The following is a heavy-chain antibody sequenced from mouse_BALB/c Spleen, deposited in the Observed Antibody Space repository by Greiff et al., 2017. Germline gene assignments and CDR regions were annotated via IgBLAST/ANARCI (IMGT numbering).Heavy chain of an antibody. D-gene: IGHD2-3*01. J-gene: IGHJ4*01. CDR3: ARRYDGYYGGYAMDY. CDR1: GFTFSSYG. Sequence: EVKVVESGGDLVKPGGSLKLSCAASGFTFSSYGMSWVRQTPDKRLEWVATISSGGSYTYYPDSVKGRFTISRDNAKNTLYLQMSSLKSEDTAMYYCARRYDGYYGGYAMDYWGQGTSVTVSS. V-gene: IGHV5-6*02. CDR2: ISSGGSYT.